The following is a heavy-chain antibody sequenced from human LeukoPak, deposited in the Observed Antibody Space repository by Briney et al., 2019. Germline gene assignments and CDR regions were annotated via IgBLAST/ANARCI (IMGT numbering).Heavy chain of an antibody. J-gene: IGHJ4*02. D-gene: IGHD1-26*01. Sequence: GGSLRLSCAASGFTFSDYYMSWIRQAPGKGLEWVSYISDSSSTIYYADSGKGRFTISRDNAKNSLYLQMNSLRAEDTAVYYCARVKGSYCSDYWGQGTLVTVSS. CDR1: GFTFSDYY. CDR2: ISDSSSTI. CDR3: ARVKGSYCSDY. V-gene: IGHV3-11*01.